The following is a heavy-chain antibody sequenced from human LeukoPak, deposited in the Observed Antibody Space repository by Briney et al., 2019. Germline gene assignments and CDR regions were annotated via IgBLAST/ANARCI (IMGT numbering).Heavy chain of an antibody. V-gene: IGHV3-53*01. CDR3: ARDSYGDANFDS. D-gene: IGHD4-17*01. CDR2: IYADGNT. J-gene: IGHJ4*02. CDR1: GFTFSGYS. Sequence: GGSLRLSCAASGFTFSGYSMNWVRQAPGRGLEWVSFIYADGNTYYADSVKGRFTISRDISKNAVYLQMNSLRAEDTAVYYCARDSYGDANFDSWGQGTLVTVSS.